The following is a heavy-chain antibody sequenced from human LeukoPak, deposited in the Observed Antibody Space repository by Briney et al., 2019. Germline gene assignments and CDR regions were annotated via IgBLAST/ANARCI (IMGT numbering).Heavy chain of an antibody. V-gene: IGHV4-59*01. CDR2: IYYSGST. Sequence: PSETLSLTCTVSGGSISSYYWSWIRQPPGKGLEWIGYIYYSGSTNYNPSLKSRVTISVDTSKNQFSLKLSSVTAADTAVYYCARGDTPKRLRFLEWFPNWFDPWGQGTLVTVSS. J-gene: IGHJ5*02. CDR1: GGSISSYY. D-gene: IGHD3-3*01. CDR3: ARGDTPKRLRFLEWFPNWFDP.